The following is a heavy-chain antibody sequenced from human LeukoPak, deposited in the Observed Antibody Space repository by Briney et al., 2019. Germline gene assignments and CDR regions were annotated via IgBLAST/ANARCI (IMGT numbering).Heavy chain of an antibody. CDR2: ISGGATRT. D-gene: IGHD4-17*01. Sequence: PGGSLRLSCAASGFTLSSYDMSWVRQAPGKGPVWVSGISGGATRTYYTDSVTGRFTISRDNSKNTLYLQMNSLRGEDTAVYFCAKGGGRGDYDLTGRFSTHFDSWGQGTPVIVPS. CDR3: AKGGGRGDYDLTGRFSTHFDS. V-gene: IGHV3-23*01. CDR1: GFTLSSYD. J-gene: IGHJ4*02.